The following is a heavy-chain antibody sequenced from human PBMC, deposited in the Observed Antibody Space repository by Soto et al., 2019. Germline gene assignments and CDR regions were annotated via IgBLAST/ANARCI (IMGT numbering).Heavy chain of an antibody. Sequence: GASMKVSCKASAYTFSEDDIDWVRQTPGQGLEWMGWINPLTGVTDYAHKFQGWVTVTRDTSISTASMKVTRLKSDDTAVFYCAKVGRSVPATRTNGMDVWGQGNAVTVSS. V-gene: IGHV1-2*04. D-gene: IGHD2-8*01. CDR2: INPLTGVT. CDR3: AKVGRSVPATRTNGMDV. J-gene: IGHJ6*02. CDR1: AYTFSEDD.